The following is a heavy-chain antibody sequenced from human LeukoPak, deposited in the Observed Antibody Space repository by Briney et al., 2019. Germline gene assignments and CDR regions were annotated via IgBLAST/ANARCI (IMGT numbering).Heavy chain of an antibody. CDR3: ARGVEPLAANTLAY. J-gene: IGHJ4*02. D-gene: IGHD1-14*01. CDR1: GFTVITND. CDR2: LCRDGNT. Sequence: GGSLRLSCAASGFTVITNDMTWVRQAPGKGLEWVSVLCRDGNTKYADSVQGRFTISRDNSKNTLYLEMNSLSPDDTAVYYCARGVEPLAANTLAYWGQGTLVTVSS. V-gene: IGHV3-53*01.